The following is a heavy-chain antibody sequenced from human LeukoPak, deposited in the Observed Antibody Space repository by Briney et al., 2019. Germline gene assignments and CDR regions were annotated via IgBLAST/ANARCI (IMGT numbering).Heavy chain of an antibody. D-gene: IGHD2-2*01. CDR1: GGSFSGYY. V-gene: IGHV4-34*01. J-gene: IGHJ5*02. CDR2: INHSGST. CDR3: ATRYCSSTSCYSPP. Sequence: SETLSLTCAVYGGSFSGYYWSWIRQPPGKGLEWIGEINHSGSTNYNPSLKSRVTISVDTSKNQFSLKLSSVTAADTAVYYCATRYCSSTSCYSPPCGQGTLVTVSS.